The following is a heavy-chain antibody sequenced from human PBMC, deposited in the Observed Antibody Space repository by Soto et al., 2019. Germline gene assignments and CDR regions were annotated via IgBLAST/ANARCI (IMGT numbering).Heavy chain of an antibody. V-gene: IGHV4-59*08. CDR1: GGSISSYY. Sequence: QVQLQESGPGLVKPSETLSLTCTVSGGSISSYYWSWIRQPPGKGLEWIGYIYYSGSTNYNPSLKCRVTISVDTSKNQFSLNLSSVTAADTAVYYCARRLGVLYNWNEYWFDPWGQGTLVTVSS. CDR2: IYYSGST. D-gene: IGHD1-20*01. CDR3: ARRLGVLYNWNEYWFDP. J-gene: IGHJ5*02.